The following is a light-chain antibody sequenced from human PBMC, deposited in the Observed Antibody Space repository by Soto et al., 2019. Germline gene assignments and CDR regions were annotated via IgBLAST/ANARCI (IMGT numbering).Light chain of an antibody. J-gene: IGKJ1*01. V-gene: IGKV2D-29*01. CDR2: EVF. CDR1: QSLVYSDGKTY. CDR3: MQSLEIPRT. Sequence: DIVMTQTPLSLSVTPGQPASISCKSSQSLVYSDGKTYFYWYLQKPGQPPQLLIYEVFKRFSGVPDRFSGSGSGTDFTLKISRVEAEDVGIYYCMQSLEIPRTFGQGTKVEIK.